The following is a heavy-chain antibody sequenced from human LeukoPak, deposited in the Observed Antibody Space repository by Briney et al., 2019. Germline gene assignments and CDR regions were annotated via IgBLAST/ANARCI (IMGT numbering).Heavy chain of an antibody. CDR1: GFTFSSYS. Sequence: PGGSLRLSCAASGFTFSSYSMNWVRQAPGKGLEWVSSISSSSSYIYYADSVKGRFTISRDNSKNTLYLQMNSLRAEDTAVYYCAKDSANPDYDYVWGSLDYWGQGTLVTVSS. J-gene: IGHJ4*02. D-gene: IGHD3-16*01. V-gene: IGHV3-21*04. CDR2: ISSSSSYI. CDR3: AKDSANPDYDYVWGSLDY.